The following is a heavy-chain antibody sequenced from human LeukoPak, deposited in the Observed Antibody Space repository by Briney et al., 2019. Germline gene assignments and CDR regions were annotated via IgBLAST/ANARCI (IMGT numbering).Heavy chain of an antibody. CDR2: IYPGDSDT. Sequence: GESLKISCKGSGYSFTSYWIGWVRQMPGKGLEWMGIIYPGDSDTRYSPSFQGQVTISADKSISTAYLQWSSLKASDTAMYYCARLAQFITAMEYWYFDLWGRGTLVTVSS. CDR3: ARLAQFITAMEYWYFDL. J-gene: IGHJ2*01. D-gene: IGHD5-18*01. CDR1: GYSFTSYW. V-gene: IGHV5-51*01.